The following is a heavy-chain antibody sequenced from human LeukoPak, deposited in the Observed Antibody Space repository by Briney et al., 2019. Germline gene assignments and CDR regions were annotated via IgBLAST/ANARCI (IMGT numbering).Heavy chain of an antibody. CDR3: ARGRARWRSSQGTFDP. J-gene: IGHJ5*02. CDR2: INPSGGST. CDR1: GYTFTSYY. Sequence: ASVKVSCKASGYTFTSYYMHWVRQAPGQGLEWMGIINPSGGSTSYAQKFQGRVTMTRDTSTSTVYMELSSLRSEDTAVYYCARGRARWRSSQGTFDPWGQGTLVTVSS. D-gene: IGHD2-2*01. V-gene: IGHV1-46*01.